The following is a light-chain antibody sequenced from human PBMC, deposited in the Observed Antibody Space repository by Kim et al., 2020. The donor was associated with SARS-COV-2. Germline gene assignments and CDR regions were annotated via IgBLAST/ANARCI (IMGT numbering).Light chain of an antibody. CDR2: AAS. Sequence: ASVGDIVTITCRASQCISNYLAWYQQKPGKVPKLLIYAASTLQSGVPSRFSGSGSGTDFTLTISSLQPEDVATYYCQKYNSAMWTFGQGTKVDIK. CDR1: QCISNY. J-gene: IGKJ1*01. CDR3: QKYNSAMWT. V-gene: IGKV1-27*01.